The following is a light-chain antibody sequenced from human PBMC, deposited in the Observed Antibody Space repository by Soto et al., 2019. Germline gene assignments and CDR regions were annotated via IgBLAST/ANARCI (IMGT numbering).Light chain of an antibody. CDR3: NSYTTSSTLV. CDR2: GVS. CDR1: SRDVGGYNF. V-gene: IGLV2-14*01. J-gene: IGLJ3*02. Sequence: QSALTQPASVAGSPGQSITISCTGTSRDVGGYNFVSWYQHHPGKAPSLIIYGVSNRPSGVSNRFSGSKSGNTASLTISGLQAEDEADYYCNSYTTSSTLVFGGGTKVTVL.